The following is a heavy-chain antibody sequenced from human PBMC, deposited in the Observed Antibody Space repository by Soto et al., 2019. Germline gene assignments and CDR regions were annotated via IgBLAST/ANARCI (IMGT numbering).Heavy chain of an antibody. Sequence: PGGSLRLSCAASGFTFSDYYMDWVRQAPGKGLEWVGRIRNKANSYTTSYAASVKGRFTISRDDSNNSLYLQMNSLKTEDTAVYDCARNSLFGSYFGARGQGTLVTVSS. CDR3: ARNSLFGSYFGA. CDR1: GFTFSDYY. J-gene: IGHJ4*02. CDR2: IRNKANSYTT. V-gene: IGHV3-72*01. D-gene: IGHD3-10*01.